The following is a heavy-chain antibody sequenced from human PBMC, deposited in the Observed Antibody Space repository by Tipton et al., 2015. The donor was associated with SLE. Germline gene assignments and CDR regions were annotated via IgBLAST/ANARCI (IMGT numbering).Heavy chain of an antibody. J-gene: IGHJ4*02. D-gene: IGHD3-10*01. CDR3: ASSGPI. Sequence: SLRLSCAASGFTFSSYWMHWVRQGPGKGLVWVSRINPDGSNTNYADSVKGRFTISRDNANNTLYLQMNSLRVEDTAVYYCASSGPIWGQGTLVIVSS. V-gene: IGHV3-74*01. CDR1: GFTFSSYW. CDR2: INPDGSNT.